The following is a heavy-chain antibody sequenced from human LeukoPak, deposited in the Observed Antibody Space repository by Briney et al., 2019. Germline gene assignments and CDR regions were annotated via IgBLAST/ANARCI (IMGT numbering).Heavy chain of an antibody. CDR1: GFTFSSYA. CDR3: ARDSQYAFDI. CDR2: ISGSGGST. D-gene: IGHD3/OR15-3a*01. J-gene: IGHJ3*02. Sequence: GGSLRLSCAASGFTFSSYAMSWVRQAPGKGPEWVSAISGSGGSTYYADSVKGRFTISRDNAKNSLYVQMNSLRDEDTAVYYCARDSQYAFDIWGQGTMVAVSS. V-gene: IGHV3-23*01.